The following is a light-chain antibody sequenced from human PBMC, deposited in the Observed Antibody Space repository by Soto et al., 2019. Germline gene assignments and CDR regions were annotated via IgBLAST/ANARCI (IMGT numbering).Light chain of an antibody. CDR3: QQRSNWIT. V-gene: IGKV3D-20*02. CDR2: GAS. Sequence: EIVLTQSPGTLSLSPGERATLSCRASQSVSSSYLAWYQQKPGQAPRLLIYGASSRATGIPDRFSGSGSGTDFTLTISRLEPEDFAVYYCQQRSNWITFGRGTRLEIK. J-gene: IGKJ5*01. CDR1: QSVSSSY.